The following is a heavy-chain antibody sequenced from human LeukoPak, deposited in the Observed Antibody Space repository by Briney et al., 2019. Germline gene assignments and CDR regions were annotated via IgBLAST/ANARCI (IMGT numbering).Heavy chain of an antibody. D-gene: IGHD6-13*01. V-gene: IGHV3-7*01. CDR1: GFTFSSYA. CDR3: ARGLATAAAY. J-gene: IGHJ4*02. Sequence: GGSLRLSCAASGFTFSSYAMHWVRQAPGKGLEWMTNINQDGSQKYYVDSVKGRFTISRDNAKNSVYLQMNSLRADDTAVYYCARGLATAAAYWGQGTLVTVSS. CDR2: INQDGSQK.